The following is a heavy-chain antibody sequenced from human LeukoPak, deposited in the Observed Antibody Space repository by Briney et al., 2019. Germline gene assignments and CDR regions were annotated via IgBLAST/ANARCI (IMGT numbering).Heavy chain of an antibody. V-gene: IGHV4-34*01. Sequence: PSETLSLTCAVYGGSFSGYYWSWIRQPPGKGLEWIGEINHSGSTNYNPSLKSRVTISVDTFKNQFSLKLSSVTAADTAVYYCARGNNYRFGYPRDLFYYYYMDVWGKGTTVTVSS. J-gene: IGHJ6*03. D-gene: IGHD3-10*01. CDR3: ARGNNYRFGYPRDLFYYYYMDV. CDR2: INHSGST. CDR1: GGSFSGYY.